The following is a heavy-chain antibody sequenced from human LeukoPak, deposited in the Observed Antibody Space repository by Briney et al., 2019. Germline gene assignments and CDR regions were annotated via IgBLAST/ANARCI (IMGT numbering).Heavy chain of an antibody. Sequence: PSETLSLTCAVYGGSFSGYYWSWIRQPPGRGLEWIGEINHSGSTNYNPSLKSRVTISVDTSKNQFSLKLSSVTAADTAVYYCARDDYGDYGFYYWGQGTLVTVSS. J-gene: IGHJ4*02. CDR2: INHSGST. CDR3: ARDDYGDYGFYY. D-gene: IGHD4-17*01. CDR1: GGSFSGYY. V-gene: IGHV4-34*01.